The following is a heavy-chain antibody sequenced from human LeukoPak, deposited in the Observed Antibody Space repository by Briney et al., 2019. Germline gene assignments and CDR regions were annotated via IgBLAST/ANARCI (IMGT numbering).Heavy chain of an antibody. V-gene: IGHV3-15*01. CDR1: GFTFSNAW. J-gene: IGHJ4*02. CDR3: AKYGAARRVFDY. D-gene: IGHD6-6*01. CDR2: IKSKTDGGTT. Sequence: GGSLRLSCVASGFTFSNAWMSWVRQDPGKGLEWVGRIKSKTDGGTTDYAAPVKGRFTISRDNSKNTLYLQMNSLRAEDTAVYYCAKYGAARRVFDYWGQGTLVTVSS.